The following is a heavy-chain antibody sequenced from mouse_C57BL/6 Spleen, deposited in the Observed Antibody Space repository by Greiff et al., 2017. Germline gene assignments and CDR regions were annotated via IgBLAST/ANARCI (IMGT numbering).Heavy chain of an antibody. CDR2: IDPSDSYT. CDR1: GYTFTSYW. J-gene: IGHJ4*01. D-gene: IGHD1-1*02. V-gene: IGHV1-69*01. Sequence: VQLQQPGAELVMPGASVKLSCKASGYTFTSYWMHWVKQRPGQGLEWIGEIDPSDSYTNYNQKFKGKSTLTVDKSSSTAYMQLSSLTSEDSAVYYCARRIYGDAMDYWGQGTSVTVSS. CDR3: ARRIYGDAMDY.